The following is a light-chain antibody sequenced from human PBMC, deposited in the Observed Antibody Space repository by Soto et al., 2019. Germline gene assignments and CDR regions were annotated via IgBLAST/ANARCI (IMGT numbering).Light chain of an antibody. J-gene: IGKJ1*01. Sequence: DIQMTQSPSSLSASVGDRVTITCRASQRISSYLNWYQQKPGNAPKLLIYAASSLQSGVPSRFSGSGSGTDFTLTISSLQPEDFATYYCKQSYSPPRTFGQGTKVEIK. V-gene: IGKV1-39*01. CDR2: AAS. CDR1: QRISSY. CDR3: KQSYSPPRT.